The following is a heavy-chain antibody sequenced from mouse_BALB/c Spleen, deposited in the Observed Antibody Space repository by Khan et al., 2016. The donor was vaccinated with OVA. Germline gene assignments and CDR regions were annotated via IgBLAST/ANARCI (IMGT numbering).Heavy chain of an antibody. V-gene: IGHV2-6-5*01. CDR3: AKGVWSYYYAIDY. D-gene: IGHD2-10*02. J-gene: IGHJ4*01. CDR1: GFSLTDYG. CDR2: IWGGGST. Sequence: QVQLKQSGPGLVAPSQSLSITCTVSGFSLTDYGVSWIRPPPGKGLEWLGVIWGGGSTYYNSALKSRLSISKDNSKSQVFLKMNSLQTDDTAMYYCAKGVWSYYYAIDYWGQGTSVTVSS.